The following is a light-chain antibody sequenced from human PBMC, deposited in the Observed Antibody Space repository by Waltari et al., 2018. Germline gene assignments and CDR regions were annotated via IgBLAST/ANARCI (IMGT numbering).Light chain of an antibody. Sequence: QSVLTQAPSESGTPGQTVTISCSGSSSNIGNNFVYWYKQVPGMAPKLLIYKNVQRPAGVPGRFSGSKSGSSASLAISGLRSEDEADYYCATWDDSLSGPVFGGGTNLTVL. CDR1: SSNIGNNF. CDR3: ATWDDSLSGPV. J-gene: IGLJ3*02. V-gene: IGLV1-47*01. CDR2: KNV.